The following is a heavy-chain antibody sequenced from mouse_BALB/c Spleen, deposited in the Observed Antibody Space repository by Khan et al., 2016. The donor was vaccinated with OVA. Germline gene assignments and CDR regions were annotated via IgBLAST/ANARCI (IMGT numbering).Heavy chain of an antibody. CDR2: IWAGGSK. Sequence: QVQLKESGPGLVAPSQSLSITCTVSGFSLTDYAVSWIRQPPGKGLEWLGVIWAGGSKYYYSLLISRLSISKDNSKSQVFLKGNSLQTDDSAMYYCAKEPPYYGFDYWGQGTSVTVSS. CDR1: GFSLTDYA. CDR3: AKEPPYYGFDY. J-gene: IGHJ4*01. V-gene: IGHV2-6-5*01.